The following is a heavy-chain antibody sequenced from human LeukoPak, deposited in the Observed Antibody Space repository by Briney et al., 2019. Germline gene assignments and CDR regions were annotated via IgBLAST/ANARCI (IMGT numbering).Heavy chain of an antibody. V-gene: IGHV1-18*01. CDR1: GYSFKKFG. CDR3: VRVGSAYGDPLEFDL. J-gene: IGHJ5*02. CDR2: ISGYSGKT. D-gene: IGHD2-21*01. Sequence: ASVKVSCKASGYSFKKFGISWVRQAPGQGLEWMGWISGYSGKTDSAQKLQDRVTMTTDNSTSTAYLELRSLRSDDTAVYFCVRVGSAYGDPLEFDLWGQGTLVTVSS.